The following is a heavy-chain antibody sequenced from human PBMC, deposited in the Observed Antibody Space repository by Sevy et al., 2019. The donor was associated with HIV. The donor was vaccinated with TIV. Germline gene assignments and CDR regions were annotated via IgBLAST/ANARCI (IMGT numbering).Heavy chain of an antibody. Sequence: GGSLRLSCTASGFAFTNYYAMHWVRQAPGKGLEWVALISYDGSDKFYADSVKGRFTITRDNFKNTLYLQMNGLTTEDTAVYYCARGRKTTQEWLEELDYYYGVDVWGQGTTVTVSS. CDR2: ISYDGSDK. CDR1: GFAFTNYYA. CDR3: ARGRKTTQEWLEELDYYYGVDV. J-gene: IGHJ6*02. V-gene: IGHV3-30-3*01. D-gene: IGHD2-8*01.